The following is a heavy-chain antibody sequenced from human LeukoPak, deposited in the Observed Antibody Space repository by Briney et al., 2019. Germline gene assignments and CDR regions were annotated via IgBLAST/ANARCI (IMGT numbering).Heavy chain of an antibody. Sequence: PSETLSLTCTVSGGSISSSSYYWGWIRQPPGKGLEWIGEVNHSGSTNYNPSLKSRVTISVDTSKNQFSLKLSSVTAADTAVYYCARGVKFILWGQGTLVTVSS. V-gene: IGHV4-39*07. CDR3: ARGVKFIL. CDR2: VNHSGST. D-gene: IGHD3-16*01. J-gene: IGHJ4*02. CDR1: GGSISSSSYY.